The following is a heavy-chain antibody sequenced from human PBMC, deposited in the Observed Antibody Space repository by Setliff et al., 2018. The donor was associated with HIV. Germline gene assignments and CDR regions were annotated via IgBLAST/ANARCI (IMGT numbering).Heavy chain of an antibody. Sequence: ASVKVSCKASEYSFTGYYVHWVRQAPGQGLEWMGWINPNTGGTNYAQRFQGRVTMTRDTSITTAYMDLSRLASDDTAVYYCARVTHTGRGLAYWGQGTLVTVSS. D-gene: IGHD2-15*01. CDR1: EYSFTGYY. J-gene: IGHJ4*02. V-gene: IGHV1-2*02. CDR2: INPNTGGT. CDR3: ARVTHTGRGLAY.